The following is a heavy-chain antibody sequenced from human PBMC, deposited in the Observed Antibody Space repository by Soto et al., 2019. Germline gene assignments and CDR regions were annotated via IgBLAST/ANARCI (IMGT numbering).Heavy chain of an antibody. D-gene: IGHD5-12*01. J-gene: IGHJ4*02. CDR3: ARARKDGNDCLDY. Sequence: PGGSLRLSCTASGFIFSDPYMDWVRQAPGKGLEWVGRIRNKPRDYTTEYAASVQGRFTISRDDSKNSLYLQMNSLTTDDMAFYYCARARKDGNDCLDYWGQGTLVTVSS. CDR1: GFIFSDPY. V-gene: IGHV3-72*01. CDR2: IRNKPRDYTT.